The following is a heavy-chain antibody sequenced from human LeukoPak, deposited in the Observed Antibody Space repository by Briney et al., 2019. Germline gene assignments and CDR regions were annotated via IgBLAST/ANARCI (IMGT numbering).Heavy chain of an antibody. CDR3: ARGHRRGYSYGYSKDAFDI. CDR1: GGSFSGYY. CDR2: INHSGST. Sequence: SETLSLTCAVYGGSFSGYYWSWIRQPPGKGLERIGEINHSGSTNYNPSLKSRVTISVDTSKNQFSLKLSPVTAADTAVYYRARGHRRGYSYGYSKDAFDIRGQGTMVTVSS. V-gene: IGHV4-34*01. J-gene: IGHJ3*02. D-gene: IGHD5-18*01.